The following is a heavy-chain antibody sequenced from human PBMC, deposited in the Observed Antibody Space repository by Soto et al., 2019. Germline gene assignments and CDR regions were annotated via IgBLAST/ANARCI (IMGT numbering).Heavy chain of an antibody. Sequence: SVKVTCKASVYIFTSYYLHWLRPAPGQELEWMGWINPFDGSRMFAQSFQGRVTFTRDTSTSTLYIELSGLRSDDTAVYYCSKVYAGDTALFAFRGQGSPVT. CDR3: SKVYAGDTALFAF. D-gene: IGHD2-8*01. V-gene: IGHV1-46*03. J-gene: IGHJ1*01. CDR2: INPFDGSR. CDR1: VYIFTSYY.